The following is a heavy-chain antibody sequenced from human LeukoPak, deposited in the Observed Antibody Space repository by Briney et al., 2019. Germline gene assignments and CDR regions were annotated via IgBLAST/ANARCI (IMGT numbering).Heavy chain of an antibody. J-gene: IGHJ3*02. CDR2: IYYSGNT. Sequence: PSGTLSLTCAVSGGSIGSSNWWSWVRQPPGKGLEWIGEIYYSGNTNYNPSLKSRVTISIDKSKNQFSLKLSSVTAVDTAVYYCARDSALLWFGEYGAFDIWGQGTMVTVSS. D-gene: IGHD3-10*01. V-gene: IGHV4-4*02. CDR1: GGSIGSSNW. CDR3: ARDSALLWFGEYGAFDI.